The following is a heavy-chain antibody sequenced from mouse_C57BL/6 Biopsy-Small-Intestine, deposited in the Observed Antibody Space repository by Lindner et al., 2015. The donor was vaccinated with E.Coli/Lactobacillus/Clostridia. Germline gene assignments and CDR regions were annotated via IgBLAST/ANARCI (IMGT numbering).Heavy chain of an antibody. CDR2: INPNYGTS. J-gene: IGHJ3*01. V-gene: IGHV1-39*01. CDR1: GYSFTDFT. CDR3: ASFGFGY. Sequence: VQLQESGPELVKPGASVKISCKASGYSFTDFTMNWVKQSNGKSLEWIGIINPNYGTSNYNQKFKGKATLTVDQSSSTAYMQLSSLTSEDSAVYYCASFGFGYWGQGTLVTVSA.